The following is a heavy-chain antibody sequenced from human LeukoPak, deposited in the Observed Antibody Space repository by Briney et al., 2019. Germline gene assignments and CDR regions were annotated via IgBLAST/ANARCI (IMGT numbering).Heavy chain of an antibody. V-gene: IGHV4-59*01. Sequence: SETLSLTCAVSGGPIIASYWSWIRQPPGKGLEWIGYTHYSGTGNYNPSLKSRVTISIATSKNRFSLRLTSVTAADTAVYYCARVRFYDTTGYSTSYYLDYWGQGALVTVSS. D-gene: IGHD3-22*01. CDR3: ARVRFYDTTGYSTSYYLDY. J-gene: IGHJ4*02. CDR1: GGPIIASY. CDR2: THYSGTG.